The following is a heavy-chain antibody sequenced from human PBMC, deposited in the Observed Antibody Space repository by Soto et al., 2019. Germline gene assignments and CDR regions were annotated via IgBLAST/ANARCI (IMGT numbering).Heavy chain of an antibody. Sequence: QVQLVQSGAEVKMPGASVRVSCKSSGYPFTHYGITWIRQAPGQGLEWMGWISPFNGNTNYGQTVQGRVTLTTETSTSTVYMELRSLRSDDTAVYYCARDQSFDRTYYYGIDVWGQGTPVTVSS. J-gene: IGHJ6*02. V-gene: IGHV1-18*01. CDR2: ISPFNGNT. CDR1: GYPFTHYG. CDR3: ARDQSFDRTYYYGIDV.